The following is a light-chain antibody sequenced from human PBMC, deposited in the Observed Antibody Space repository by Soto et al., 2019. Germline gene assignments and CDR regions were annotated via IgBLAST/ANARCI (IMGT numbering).Light chain of an antibody. CDR3: HQRQSWPRT. CDR2: QTS. J-gene: IGKJ1*01. Sequence: EIVLTQSPATLSSFPGDRVTLSCRASQYINTRLAWYQHRPGQAPRLLLYQTSIRAAGIPARFSASGTGTDFTLTISDVQPEDFAVYYCHQRQSWPRTFGQGTKVDI. CDR1: QYINTR. V-gene: IGKV3-11*01.